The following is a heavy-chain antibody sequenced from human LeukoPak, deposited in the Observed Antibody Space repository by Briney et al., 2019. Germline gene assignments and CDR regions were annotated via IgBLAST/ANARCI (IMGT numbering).Heavy chain of an antibody. CDR3: AKGGGSSWRYYYYYMDV. V-gene: IGHV3-33*06. CDR1: GFTFSSYG. CDR2: IWYDGSSK. Sequence: GGSLRLSCAASGFTFSSYGMHGVRQAPGKGLEWVAVIWYDGSSKYYADSVKGRFTISRDNSKNTLYLQMNSLRAEDTAVYYCAKGGGSSWRYYYYYMDVWGKGTTVTVSS. J-gene: IGHJ6*03. D-gene: IGHD6-13*01.